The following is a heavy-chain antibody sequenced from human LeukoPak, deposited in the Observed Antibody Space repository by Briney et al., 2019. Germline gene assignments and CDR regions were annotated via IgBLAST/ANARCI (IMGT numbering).Heavy chain of an antibody. Sequence: GGSLRLSCAASGFTFSNAWMNWVRQAPGKGLEWVGRIKSKTDGGTTDYAAAVNGRFTISRDDSKNTLYLQMNSLKTEDTAVYYCTTALQWLGYFDYWGQGTLVTVSS. CDR1: GFTFSNAW. J-gene: IGHJ4*02. CDR3: TTALQWLGYFDY. D-gene: IGHD6-19*01. V-gene: IGHV3-15*07. CDR2: IKSKTDGGTT.